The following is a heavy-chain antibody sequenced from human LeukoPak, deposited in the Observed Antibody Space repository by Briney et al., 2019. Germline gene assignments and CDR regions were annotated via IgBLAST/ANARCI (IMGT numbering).Heavy chain of an antibody. J-gene: IGHJ4*02. Sequence: GGSLRLSCAASGFTFSSYWMSWFRQAPGKGLEWVANIKQDGSEKYYVDSVKGRFTISRDNAKNSLYLQMNSLRAEDTAVYYCARDALYCTNGVCYRDYWGQGTLVTVSS. CDR2: IKQDGSEK. CDR1: GFTFSSYW. V-gene: IGHV3-7*01. D-gene: IGHD2-8*01. CDR3: ARDALYCTNGVCYRDY.